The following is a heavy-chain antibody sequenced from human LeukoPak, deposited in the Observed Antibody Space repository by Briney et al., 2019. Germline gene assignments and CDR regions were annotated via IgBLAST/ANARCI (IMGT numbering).Heavy chain of an antibody. CDR2: INPNSGGT. CDR1: GYTFTGYY. CDR3: ARTPGYCSSTSCYRPFDP. J-gene: IGHJ5*02. V-gene: IGHV1-2*02. D-gene: IGHD2-2*01. Sequence: ASVKVSCKASGYTFTGYYMHWVRQAPGQGLEWMGWINPNSGGTNYAQKFQGRVTMTRDTSISTAYMELSRLRSDDTAVYYCARTPGYCSSTSCYRPFDPWGQGTLVTVSS.